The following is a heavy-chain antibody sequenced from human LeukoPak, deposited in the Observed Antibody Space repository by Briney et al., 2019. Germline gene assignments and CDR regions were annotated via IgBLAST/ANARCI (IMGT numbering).Heavy chain of an antibody. J-gene: IGHJ6*03. D-gene: IGHD6-13*01. CDR3: ARDAIDRIAAAGSDYYYYYMDV. Sequence: GASVKVSCKASGYTFTSYYMHWVRQAPGQGLGWMGIINLSGGSTSYAQKFQGRVTMTRDTSTSTVYMELSSLRSEDTAVYYCARDAIDRIAAAGSDYYYYYMDVWGKGTTVTISS. CDR2: INLSGGST. V-gene: IGHV1-46*01. CDR1: GYTFTSYY.